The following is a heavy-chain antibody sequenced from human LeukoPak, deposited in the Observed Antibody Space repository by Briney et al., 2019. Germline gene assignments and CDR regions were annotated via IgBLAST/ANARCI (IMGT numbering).Heavy chain of an antibody. V-gene: IGHV3-23*01. D-gene: IGHD5-18*01. Sequence: PGGSLRLSCVVSGFTFSSYAMSWVRQAPGKGLEWVSAITASGGNTYYADSVKGRFTISRDNSKNTLYLQVNSLRAEDTAVYYCAKGNGYSYGRYYFDYWGQGTLVTVSS. CDR2: ITASGGNT. J-gene: IGHJ4*02. CDR1: GFTFSSYA. CDR3: AKGNGYSYGRYYFDY.